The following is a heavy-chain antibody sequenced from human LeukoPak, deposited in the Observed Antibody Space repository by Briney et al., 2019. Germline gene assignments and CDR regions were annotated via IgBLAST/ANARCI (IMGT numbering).Heavy chain of an antibody. CDR3: ARSQGVITF. CDR1: GFTFSSYA. J-gene: IGHJ4*02. CDR2: ISYDGSNK. V-gene: IGHV3-30-3*01. Sequence: GGSLRLSCAASGFTFSSYAMHWVRQAPGKGLEWVAVISYDGSNKYYADSVEGRFTISRDNSKNTLYLQMNSLRAEDTAVYYCARSQGVITFRGQGTLVTVSS. D-gene: IGHD3-16*01.